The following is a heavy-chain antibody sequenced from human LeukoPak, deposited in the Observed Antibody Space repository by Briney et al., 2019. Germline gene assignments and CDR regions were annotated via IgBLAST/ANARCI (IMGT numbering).Heavy chain of an antibody. CDR3: ARLVTATTRFIDY. J-gene: IGHJ4*02. V-gene: IGHV5-51*01. CDR2: IYPGDYDI. CDR1: GYSFTSYW. D-gene: IGHD1-7*01. Sequence: GDSLKISCKGSGYSFTSYWIGWVRQMPGQGLEWMGIIYPGDYDIRYSPSLQGHVTISADKSISTAYLQWSSLKASDTAMYYCARLVTATTRFIDYWGQGTLVTVSS.